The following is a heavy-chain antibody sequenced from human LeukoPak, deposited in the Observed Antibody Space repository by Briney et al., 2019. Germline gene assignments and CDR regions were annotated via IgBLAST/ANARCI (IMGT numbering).Heavy chain of an antibody. D-gene: IGHD6-19*01. J-gene: IGHJ4*02. V-gene: IGHV4-61*02. CDR1: GGSISSGDYY. CDR2: IYTSGST. Sequence: PSETLSLTCTVSGGSISSGDYYWSWIRQPAGKGLEWIGRIYTSGSTNYNPSLKSRVTISVDTSKNQFSLKLSSVTAADTAVYYCARGLKAVAGNYFDYWGQGTLVTVSS. CDR3: ARGLKAVAGNYFDY.